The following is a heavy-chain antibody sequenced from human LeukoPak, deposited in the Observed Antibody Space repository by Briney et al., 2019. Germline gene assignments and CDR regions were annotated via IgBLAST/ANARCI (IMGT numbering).Heavy chain of an antibody. CDR1: GFTFSSYA. Sequence: GGSLRLSCSASGFTFSSYAMHWVRQAPRKGLEYVSAISSNGGSTYYADSVKGRFTISRDNSKNTLYLQMSSLRAEDTAVYYCVSPSAMVRGVIGYWGQGTLVTVSS. D-gene: IGHD3-10*01. J-gene: IGHJ4*02. V-gene: IGHV3-64D*06. CDR2: ISSNGGST. CDR3: VSPSAMVRGVIGY.